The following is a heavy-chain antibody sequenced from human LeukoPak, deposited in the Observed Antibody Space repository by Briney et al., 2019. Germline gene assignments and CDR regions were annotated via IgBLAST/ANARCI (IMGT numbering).Heavy chain of an antibody. Sequence: GGSLRLSCGASGFIFDTHDMHWVRQAPGKGLEWVAFIRSDGYHTYYADSVKGRFTISRDDSKNILFLQMNSLRAEDTAVYYCAKRNKNFWSGYPDYWGQGTLVTVSS. V-gene: IGHV3-30*02. J-gene: IGHJ4*02. D-gene: IGHD3-3*01. CDR1: GFIFDTHD. CDR2: IRSDGYHT. CDR3: AKRNKNFWSGYPDY.